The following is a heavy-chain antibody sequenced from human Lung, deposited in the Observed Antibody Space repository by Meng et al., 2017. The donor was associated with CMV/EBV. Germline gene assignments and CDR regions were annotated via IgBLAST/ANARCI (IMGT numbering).Heavy chain of an antibody. D-gene: IGHD3-22*01. V-gene: IGHV3-23*01. J-gene: IGHJ3*02. Sequence: SCAASGFTFSGYAMSWIRQAPGKGLEWVSVISGNGGGTYYADSAKGRFTISRDHSKDTVFLQMNSLRVEDTALYYCTRFSVLTNYYDSSGYEGAIDTWXQRXIVTVSS. CDR1: GFTFSGYA. CDR3: TRFSVLTNYYDSSGYEGAIDT. CDR2: ISGNGGGT.